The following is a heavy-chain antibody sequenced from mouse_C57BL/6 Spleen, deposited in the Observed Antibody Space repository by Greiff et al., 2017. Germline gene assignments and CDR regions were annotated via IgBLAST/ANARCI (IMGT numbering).Heavy chain of an antibody. CDR2: ISSGGSYT. CDR3: ARHTASTMVTTDYYAMDY. CDR1: GFTFSSYG. J-gene: IGHJ4*01. D-gene: IGHD2-2*01. Sequence: EVMLVESGGDLVKPGGSLKLSCAASGFTFSSYGMSWVRQTPDKRLEWVATISSGGSYTYYPDSVKGRFTISRDNAKNTLYLQMSSLKSEDTAMYYCARHTASTMVTTDYYAMDYWGQGTSVTVSS. V-gene: IGHV5-6*01.